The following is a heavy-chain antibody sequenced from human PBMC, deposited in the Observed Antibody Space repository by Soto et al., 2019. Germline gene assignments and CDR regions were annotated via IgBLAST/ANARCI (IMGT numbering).Heavy chain of an antibody. D-gene: IGHD6-19*01. CDR1: GGSISSYY. CDR3: ARGGSGWAYNWFDP. CDR2: IYYSGST. J-gene: IGHJ5*02. Sequence: QVQLQESGPGLVKPSETLSLTCTVSGGSISSYYWSWIRQPPGKGLEWIGYIYYSGSTNYNPSLKSRVTISVDTSKNQFSLKLSSVTAADTAVYYCARGGSGWAYNWFDPWGQGTLVTVSS. V-gene: IGHV4-59*01.